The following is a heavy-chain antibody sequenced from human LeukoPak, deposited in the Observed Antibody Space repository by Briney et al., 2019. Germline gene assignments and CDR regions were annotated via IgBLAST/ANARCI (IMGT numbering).Heavy chain of an antibody. D-gene: IGHD3-3*01. CDR2: IYYSGST. CDR1: GGSISSSSYY. J-gene: IGHJ6*02. CDR3: ARPYYDLWSGLTRDYYYGMDV. Sequence: SETLSLTCTVSGGSISSSSYYWGWIRQPPGKGLEWIGSIYYSGSTYYNPSLKSRVTISVDTSKNQFSLKLSSVTAADTAVYYCARPYYDLWSGLTRDYYYGMDVWGQGTTVTVSS. V-gene: IGHV4-39*01.